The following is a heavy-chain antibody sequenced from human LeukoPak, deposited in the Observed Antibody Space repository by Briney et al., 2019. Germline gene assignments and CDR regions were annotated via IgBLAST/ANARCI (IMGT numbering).Heavy chain of an antibody. D-gene: IGHD5-24*01. Sequence: GGSLRLSCAASEFSVGSNYMTWVRQAPGKGLEWVSLIYSGGSTCYADSVKGRFTISRDNSKNTLYLQMNSLRAEDTAVYYCAKSGYNRFDYWGQGTLVTVSS. V-gene: IGHV3-66*01. CDR3: AKSGYNRFDY. CDR1: EFSVGSNY. CDR2: IYSGGST. J-gene: IGHJ4*02.